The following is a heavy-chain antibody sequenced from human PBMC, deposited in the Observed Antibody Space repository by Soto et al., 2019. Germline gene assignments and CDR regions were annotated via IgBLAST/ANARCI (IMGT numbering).Heavy chain of an antibody. J-gene: IGHJ4*02. V-gene: IGHV3-11*01. Sequence: QVYLVESGGGLVKPGGSLRLSCEASVFTFSDYYMTWIRQAPGKGLEWVAHIGSSGSTINHADSVKGRFTISRDNAKNALYLQMSSLRDADTAVYYWARAGGSGWSLDFWGQGTLVTVSS. CDR2: IGSSGSTI. D-gene: IGHD6-19*01. CDR3: ARAGGSGWSLDF. CDR1: VFTFSDYY.